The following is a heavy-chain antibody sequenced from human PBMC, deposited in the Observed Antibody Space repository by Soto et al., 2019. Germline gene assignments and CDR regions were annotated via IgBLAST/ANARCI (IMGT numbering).Heavy chain of an antibody. V-gene: IGHV3-48*03. CDR3: ARVAYCSGGSCYLYDAFDI. CDR2: ISSSGSTI. CDR1: GFTLSSYE. Sequence: PGGSLRLSCAASGFTLSSYEMNWVRQAPGKGLEWVSYISSSGSTIYYADSVKGRFTISRDNAKNSLYLQMNSLRAEDTAVYYCARVAYCSGGSCYLYDAFDIWGQGKMVTVSS. J-gene: IGHJ3*02. D-gene: IGHD2-15*01.